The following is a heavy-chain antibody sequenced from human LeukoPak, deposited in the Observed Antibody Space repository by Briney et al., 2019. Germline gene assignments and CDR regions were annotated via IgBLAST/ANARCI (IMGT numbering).Heavy chain of an antibody. D-gene: IGHD2-8*01. CDR1: GGSFTGYY. CDR3: AITCRYCTNGKRCDP. J-gene: IGHJ5*02. CDR2: INHSGST. V-gene: IGHV4-34*01. Sequence: SETLSLTCAVYGGSFTGYYWSWMRQPPGKGLEWSGEINHSGSTNYNPSLKSRVTISVDTSKNQFSLKLSSVTAADTAVYYCAITCRYCTNGKRCDPSGQGTLVTVSS.